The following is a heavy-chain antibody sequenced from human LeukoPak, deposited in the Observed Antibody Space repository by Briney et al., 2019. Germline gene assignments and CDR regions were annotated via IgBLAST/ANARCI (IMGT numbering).Heavy chain of an antibody. D-gene: IGHD3-9*01. Sequence: ASVNVSCKASVYTXSRYGISWVRQAPGQGLEWMGWSSSYNGYTNYAQKLQGRVNMTTDTSTSTAYMELRSLRSDDTAVYYCARDWDYDILTGYYYFFDYWGQGTLVTVSS. CDR2: SSSYNGYT. CDR1: VYTXSRYG. CDR3: ARDWDYDILTGYYYFFDY. J-gene: IGHJ4*02. V-gene: IGHV1-18*01.